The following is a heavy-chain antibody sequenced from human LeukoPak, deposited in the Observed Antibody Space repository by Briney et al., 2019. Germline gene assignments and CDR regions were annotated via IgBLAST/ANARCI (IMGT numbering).Heavy chain of an antibody. CDR3: ARAYSSSWYTPVYYYYMDV. Sequence: GASVKVSCKASGYTFTSYDINWVRKATGQGLERMGWMKPNSGNTGYAQKFQGRVTITRNTSISTAYMELSSLRSEDTAVYYCARAYSSSWYTPVYYYYMDVWGKGTTVTVSS. CDR2: MKPNSGNT. J-gene: IGHJ6*03. D-gene: IGHD6-13*01. V-gene: IGHV1-8*03. CDR1: GYTFTSYD.